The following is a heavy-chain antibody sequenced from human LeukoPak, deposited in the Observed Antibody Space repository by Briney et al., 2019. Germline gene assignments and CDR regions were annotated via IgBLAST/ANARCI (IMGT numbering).Heavy chain of an antibody. CDR3: VRDRYYVPDY. Sequence: GGSLRLSCAASGFPFDEHAMHWVRQAPGKGLEWVSGISYSSETIGYVDSVKGRFTISRDNARNTLYLQMNSLRAEDTAVYYCVRDRYYVPDYWGQGALVTVSS. J-gene: IGHJ4*02. V-gene: IGHV3-9*01. CDR1: GFPFDEHA. D-gene: IGHD3-16*01. CDR2: ISYSSETI.